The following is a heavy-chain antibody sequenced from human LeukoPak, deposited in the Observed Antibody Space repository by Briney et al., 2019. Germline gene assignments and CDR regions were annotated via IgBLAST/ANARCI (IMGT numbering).Heavy chain of an antibody. D-gene: IGHD3-22*01. J-gene: IGHJ3*02. Sequence: KTSETLSLTCTVSGGSISSSNWWSWVRQPPGKGLEWIGEIYHSGSTNYNPSLKSRVTISVDKSKNQFSLKLSSVTAADTAVYYCARGHYDSSGPTGAFDIWGQGTMVTVSS. V-gene: IGHV4-4*02. CDR2: IYHSGST. CDR3: ARGHYDSSGPTGAFDI. CDR1: GGSISSSNW.